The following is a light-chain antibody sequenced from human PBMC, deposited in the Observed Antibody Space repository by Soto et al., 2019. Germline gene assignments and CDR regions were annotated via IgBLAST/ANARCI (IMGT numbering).Light chain of an antibody. V-gene: IGKV3-15*01. CDR1: QSVSSI. Sequence: EIVMTQSPATLSVSPGERAALSCRASQSVSSILAWYQQKPGQAPRLLIYGASTRATGIPARFSGSGSGIEFTLTISSLQSEDFAVYYCQQYDNWPLTFGGGTKVEIK. CDR2: GAS. J-gene: IGKJ4*01. CDR3: QQYDNWPLT.